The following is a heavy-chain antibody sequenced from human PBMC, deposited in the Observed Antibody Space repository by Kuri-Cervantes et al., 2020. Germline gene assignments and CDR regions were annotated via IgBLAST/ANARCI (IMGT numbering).Heavy chain of an antibody. CDR2: ISSSSSYI. V-gene: IGHV3-21*01. CDR1: VFTSTNSW. Sequence: GESLKISCAASVFTSTNSWMTWVRQAPGKGLEWVSSISSSSSYIYYADSVKGRFTISRDNAKNSLYLQMNSLRAEDTAVYYCAREKTKWASTIVYYFDYWGQGTLVTVSS. D-gene: IGHD5/OR15-5a*01. CDR3: AREKTKWASTIVYYFDY. J-gene: IGHJ4*02.